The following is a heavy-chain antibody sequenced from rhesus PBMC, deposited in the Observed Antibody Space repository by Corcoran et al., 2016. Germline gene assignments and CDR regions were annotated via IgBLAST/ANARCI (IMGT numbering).Heavy chain of an antibody. D-gene: IGHD2-39*02. CDR3: VREGSVVVVSAVNRFDV. J-gene: IGHJ5-1*01. Sequence: QLQLQESGPGLVKPSETLSVTCAVSVGSISSSYWRWIGHAPGKGLEGIGYLYVSGSSTNYNPSLKSRVTLSVDTSKNQFSLKLSSVTAADTAVYYCVREGSVVVVSAVNRFDVWGPGVLVTVSS. CDR2: LYVSGSST. CDR1: VGSISSSY. V-gene: IGHV4-169*02.